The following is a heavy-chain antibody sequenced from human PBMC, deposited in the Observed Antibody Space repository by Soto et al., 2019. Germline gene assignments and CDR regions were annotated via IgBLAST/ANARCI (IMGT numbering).Heavy chain of an antibody. CDR1: GFTFSSYG. V-gene: IGHV3-33*01. CDR2: IWFDGSNK. Sequence: QVQLVESGGGVVQPGRSLRLSCAASGFTFSSYGMHWVRQAPGKGLELVAVIWFDGSNKYYADSVKGRFTISRDNSNNTLYLQMNSLRAGDTAVYYCARQHRDILTGLRWNGMDVWGQGTTVTVSS. J-gene: IGHJ6*02. D-gene: IGHD3-9*01. CDR3: ARQHRDILTGLRWNGMDV.